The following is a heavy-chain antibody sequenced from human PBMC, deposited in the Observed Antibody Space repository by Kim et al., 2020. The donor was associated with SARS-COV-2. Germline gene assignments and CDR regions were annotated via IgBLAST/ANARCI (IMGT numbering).Heavy chain of an antibody. CDR1: GFTFSGSP. J-gene: IGHJ3*02. D-gene: IGHD1-1*01. V-gene: IGHV3-73*01. CDR2: IRSKANSYAT. CDR3: TRIPATTLAFWDAFDI. Sequence: GGSLRLSCAASGFTFSGSPLHWVRQASGKGLEWVGRIRSKANSYATGYAASVNGRFTISRDDSKNTAYLEMNGLKTEDTAVYYCTRIPATTLAFWDAFDIWGQGTMVTVSS.